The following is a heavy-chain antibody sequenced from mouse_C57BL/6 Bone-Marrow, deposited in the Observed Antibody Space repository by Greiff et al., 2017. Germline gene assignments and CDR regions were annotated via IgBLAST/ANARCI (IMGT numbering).Heavy chain of an antibody. D-gene: IGHD1-1*01. J-gene: IGHJ2*01. CDR2: IDPNSGGT. Sequence: VKLQQPGAELVKPGASGYTFTSYWMHWVKQRPGRGLEWIGRIDPNSGGTKYNEKFKSKATLTVDKPSSTAYMQLSSLTSEDSAVYYCARGRTTFSYWGQGTTLTVSS. CDR3: ARGRTTFSY. CDR1: GYTFTSYW. V-gene: IGHV1-72*01.